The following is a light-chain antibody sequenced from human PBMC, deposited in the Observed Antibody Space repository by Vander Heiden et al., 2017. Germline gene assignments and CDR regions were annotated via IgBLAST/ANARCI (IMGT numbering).Light chain of an antibody. CDR3: ATWDDSLSSWV. Sequence: SVQTKPPSTFGTTRQRGTFSCSGSTTNIANNYDYWHQTFPGAAPKSVICVDNQLPSGISDRFPGSKSGASASLAFSELRSEEEADYYCATWDDSLSSWVFGGGTGLTVL. CDR1: TTNIANNY. V-gene: IGLV1-47*01. J-gene: IGLJ3*02. CDR2: VDN.